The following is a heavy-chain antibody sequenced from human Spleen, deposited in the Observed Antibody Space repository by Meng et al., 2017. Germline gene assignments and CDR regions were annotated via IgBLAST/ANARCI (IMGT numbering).Heavy chain of an antibody. D-gene: IGHD6-19*01. V-gene: IGHV3-23*01. CDR2: ITNSDGST. CDR1: GFTLSGHV. CDR3: AKARHSSAWDYFGY. J-gene: IGHJ4*02. Sequence: GESLKISCTASGFTLSGHVVHWVRQAPGRGLEWVSTITNSDGSTYYADSVKGRFSISRDNSKNTLYLQMNSLRAEDTAVYFCAKARHSSAWDYFGYWGQGTLVTVSS.